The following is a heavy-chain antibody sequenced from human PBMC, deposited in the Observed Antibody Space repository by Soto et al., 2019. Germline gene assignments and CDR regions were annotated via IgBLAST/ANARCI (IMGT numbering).Heavy chain of an antibody. CDR3: ASPKVTSSWSSDY. J-gene: IGHJ4*02. CDR2: ISGDGDTT. V-gene: IGHV3-23*01. CDR1: GFIFNKYA. Sequence: EVQLLQSGGELVQPGESLRLSCAASGFIFNKYAMTWVRQAPGKGLEWVSAISGDGDTTYYADSVKGRFTMSRDNSKNTLFLQMNSLRDVDTAIYYCASPKVTSSWSSDYWGQGTLLTVSS. D-gene: IGHD6-13*01.